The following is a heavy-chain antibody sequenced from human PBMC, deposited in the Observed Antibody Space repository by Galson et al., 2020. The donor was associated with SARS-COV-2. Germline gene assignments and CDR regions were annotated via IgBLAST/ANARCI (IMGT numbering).Heavy chain of an antibody. D-gene: IGHD2-15*01. CDR3: ATAPPYCSGGSCYSTWFDP. J-gene: IGHJ5*02. CDR1: GYTLTELS. V-gene: IGHV1-24*01. CDR2: FDPEDGET. Sequence: ASVKVSCKVSGYTLTELSMNWLRQAPGKGLEWMGGFDPEDGETIYAQKLQGRVTMTEDTSTDTAYMELSSLRSEDTAVYYCATAPPYCSGGSCYSTWFDPWGQGTLVNVSS.